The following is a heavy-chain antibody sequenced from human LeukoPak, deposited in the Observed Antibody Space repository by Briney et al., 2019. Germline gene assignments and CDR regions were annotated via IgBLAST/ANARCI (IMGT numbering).Heavy chain of an antibody. CDR2: IYYSGST. CDR3: ARSGSGSYRSCFDY. CDR1: GGSISSYY. D-gene: IGHD3-10*01. J-gene: IGHJ4*02. V-gene: IGHV4-59*01. Sequence: SETLSLTCTVSGGSISSYYWSWIRQPPGKGLEWIGYIYYSGSTNYNPSLKSRATISVDTTKNQFSLKLSSVTAADTAVYYCARSGSGSYRSCFDYWGQGTLVTVSS.